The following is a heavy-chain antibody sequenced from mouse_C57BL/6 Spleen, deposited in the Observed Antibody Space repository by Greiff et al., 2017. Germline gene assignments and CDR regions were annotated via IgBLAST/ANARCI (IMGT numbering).Heavy chain of an antibody. CDR1: GYTFTEYT. V-gene: IGHV1-62-2*01. CDR2: FYPGSGCI. CDR3: ASHEEETGTLDY. J-gene: IGHJ2*01. D-gene: IGHD1-3*01. Sequence: VQLQQSGAELVKPGASVKLSCKASGYTFTEYTIHWVKQRSGQGLEWIGWFYPGSGCIKYNEKFKDKATLTADKSSSTDYMELSMLTSEDSAVYFCASHEEETGTLDYWGQGTTLTVSS.